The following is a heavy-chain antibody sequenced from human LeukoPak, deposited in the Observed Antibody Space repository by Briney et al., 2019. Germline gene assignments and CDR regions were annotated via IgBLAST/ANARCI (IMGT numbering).Heavy chain of an antibody. CDR1: DGPFGGYY. V-gene: IGHV4-34*01. CDR3: ARGGNVLVVTQKRKRPLDL. D-gene: IGHD3-22*01. CDR2: INHLGNA. J-gene: IGHJ5*02. Sequence: SETLSLTCAVSDGPFGGYYWAWIRQPPGEGPEWIGEINHLGNANYNPSLKSRVTISVETSKRQFSLKLTSVTAADTAVYYCARGGNVLVVTQKRKRPLDLWGQGTRVTVSS.